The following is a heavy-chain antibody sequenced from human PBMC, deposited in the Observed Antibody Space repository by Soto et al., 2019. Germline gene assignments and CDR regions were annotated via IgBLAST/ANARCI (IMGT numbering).Heavy chain of an antibody. CDR3: ERKKAGYFYGLDY. CDR1: GGSITSGGYY. CDR2: IYDSGST. Sequence: SETLSLTCTVSGGSITSGGYYWSWIRQHPGKGLEWLGYIYDSGSTFYNPSLKSRITLSVDTSKNQFSLKLSSVTVADTAVYFCERKKAGYFYGLDYWGQGTLVTVSS. V-gene: IGHV4-31*03. J-gene: IGHJ4*02. D-gene: IGHD3-10*01.